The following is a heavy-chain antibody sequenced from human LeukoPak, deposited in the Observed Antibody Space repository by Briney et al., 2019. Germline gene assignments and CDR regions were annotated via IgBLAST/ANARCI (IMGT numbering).Heavy chain of an antibody. J-gene: IGHJ3*02. CDR1: GFHFTSYG. CDR3: GIDELCSGVSFYSEAFDI. CDR2: ISTYNGNT. D-gene: IGHD2-15*01. Sequence: ASVKVSCKASGFHFTSYGISWVGQAPGQGLEWMGWISTYNGNTNYAQKLQGRVTMTTHTSTTTAYMELRSLRSDDTAVYYCGIDELCSGVSFYSEAFDIWGQGTMVTVSS. V-gene: IGHV1-18*01.